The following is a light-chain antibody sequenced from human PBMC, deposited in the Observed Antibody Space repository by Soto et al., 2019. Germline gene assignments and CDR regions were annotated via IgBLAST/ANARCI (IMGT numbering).Light chain of an antibody. CDR1: QSVASSY. V-gene: IGKV3-20*01. CDR2: SAS. CDR3: QQYGSSPWT. Sequence: ENVLTQSPGTLSLSPGERVTLSCRASQSVASSYLAWYQQKPGQAPRLLIYSASSRATGIPDRFSGSGSGTDFTLTISRLKPEDFAVYYCQQYGSSPWTFGQGTKVEIK. J-gene: IGKJ1*01.